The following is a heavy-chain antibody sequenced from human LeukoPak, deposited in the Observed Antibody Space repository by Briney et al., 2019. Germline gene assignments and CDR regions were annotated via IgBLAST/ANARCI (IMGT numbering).Heavy chain of an antibody. CDR2: ITGSGDAT. CDR1: GSTFSSDA. J-gene: IGHJ5*02. Sequence: GGSLRLSCTASGSTFSSDAMTWVRQAPGKGLEWLSSITGSGDATYYADYVKGRFTISRDNSKNTLYLQMNSLRAEDTAVYYCANKPAGFDPWGQGTLVIVSS. V-gene: IGHV3-23*01. CDR3: ANKPAGFDP. D-gene: IGHD1-14*01.